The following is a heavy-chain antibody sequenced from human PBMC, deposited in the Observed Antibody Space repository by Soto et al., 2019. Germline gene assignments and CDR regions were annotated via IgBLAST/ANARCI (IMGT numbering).Heavy chain of an antibody. V-gene: IGHV3-43*01. CDR3: VKDGTVDGYVGAFDI. CDR1: GFTFDDHT. Sequence: PGGSLRLSCAASGFTFDDHTLHWVRQAPGKGLEWVSLISWDGGSAYYADSVKGRFTISRDNIKDSLYLQINSLRTDDTALYYCVKDGTVDGYVGAFDIWGQGTMVTVSS. CDR2: ISWDGGSA. J-gene: IGHJ3*02. D-gene: IGHD5-18*01.